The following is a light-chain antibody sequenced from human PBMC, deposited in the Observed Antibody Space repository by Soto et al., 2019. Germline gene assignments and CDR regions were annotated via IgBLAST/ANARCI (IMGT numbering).Light chain of an antibody. V-gene: IGKV3-20*01. Sequence: SPDAPYLSPEGIATLACRASQSVTSSCFAGCQQKPARAPRRLLYGASSSATGSPDKIIGSGSGTDFTLTTSSLEQDDFAVDYCQQDGCLPQSFRRGTKVDIK. J-gene: IGKJ4*01. CDR2: GAS. CDR1: QSVTSSC. CDR3: QQDGCLPQS.